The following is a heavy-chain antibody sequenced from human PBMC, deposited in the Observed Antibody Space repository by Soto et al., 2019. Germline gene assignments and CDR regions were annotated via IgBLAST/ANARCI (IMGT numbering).Heavy chain of an antibody. J-gene: IGHJ5*01. CDR1: GGIFSRIA. D-gene: IGHD1-26*01. CDR3: ARPYSGSYHGDNWFDL. CDR2: IIAVSGKT. V-gene: IGHV1-69*01. Sequence: QVQLVQSGAEVKKPGSSVKVSCKASGGIFSRIAISWVRQAPGQGLEWMGGIIAVSGKTNYAQRFQGRVTITAEESTNTGHMELSSLRSEDTAVYYCARPYSGSYHGDNWFDLWGQGTLVTVSS.